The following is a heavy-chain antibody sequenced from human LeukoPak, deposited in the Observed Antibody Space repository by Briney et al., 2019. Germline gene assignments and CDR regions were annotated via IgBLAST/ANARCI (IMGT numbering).Heavy chain of an antibody. CDR3: ARDRGYSYGPFDY. D-gene: IGHD5-18*01. Sequence: GASVKVSCKASGGTFSSYAISWVRQAPGQGLEWMGRIIPILGIANYAQKFQGRVTITADKSTSTAYMELSSLRSEDTAVYYCARDRGYSYGPFDYWGQGTLVTVSS. J-gene: IGHJ4*02. CDR2: IIPILGIA. CDR1: GGTFSSYA. V-gene: IGHV1-69*04.